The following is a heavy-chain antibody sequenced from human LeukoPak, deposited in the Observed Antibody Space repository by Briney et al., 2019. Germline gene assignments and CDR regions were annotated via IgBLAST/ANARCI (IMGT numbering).Heavy chain of an antibody. D-gene: IGHD6-13*01. V-gene: IGHV1-2*02. CDR1: RYIFTTYY. CDR2: INPHNGGT. Sequence: ASVRVSCTASRYIFTTYYIHWVRQAPGQGLEWMGWINPHNGGTKYAQKFHGRDTMTTDTSITTAYMEMSRLRSDDTAPYYSVRDRGSSWFSDYWGQGTLLTVSS. J-gene: IGHJ4*02. CDR3: VRDRGSSWFSDY.